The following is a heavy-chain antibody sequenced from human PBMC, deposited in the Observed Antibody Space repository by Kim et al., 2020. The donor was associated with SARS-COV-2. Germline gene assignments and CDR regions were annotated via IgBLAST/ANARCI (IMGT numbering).Heavy chain of an antibody. D-gene: IGHD4-17*01. J-gene: IGHJ4*02. V-gene: IGHV5-51*01. CDR2: T. Sequence: TRYSPSFQGQVTISVDKSITTAYLQWSSLKASDTAMYYGAGGLGPLRPFDYWGQGTLVTVSS. CDR3: AGGLGPLRPFDY.